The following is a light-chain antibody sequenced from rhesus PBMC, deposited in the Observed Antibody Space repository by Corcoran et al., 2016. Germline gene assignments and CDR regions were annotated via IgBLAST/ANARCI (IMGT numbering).Light chain of an antibody. CDR1: QGISKY. CDR3: QHYYSTPLT. Sequence: DIQMTQSPSSLSASVGDTVTITCQASQGISKYLAWYQQKPGKAPKLLSYDASTLQSGLPSRFSGSGSGTEFTLPISSLPPEDFATYYCQHYYSTPLTFGQGTKVEIK. J-gene: IGKJ1*01. CDR2: DAS. V-gene: IGKV1-25*01.